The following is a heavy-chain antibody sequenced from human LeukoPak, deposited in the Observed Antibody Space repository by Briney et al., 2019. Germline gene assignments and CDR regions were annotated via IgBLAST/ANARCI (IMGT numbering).Heavy chain of an antibody. CDR3: ARQVREDMMVRGSGYFDS. J-gene: IGHJ4*02. D-gene: IGHD3-10*01. Sequence: PSETLSLTCTVSGDSIPNKNYFWAWIRQPPGKGLEWIGTIYYSGKTYYNPSVKSLDTMSVDASQNEFSLYLSSVTAADTAVYYCARQVREDMMVRGSGYFDSWGQGILVTVSS. CDR2: IYYSGKT. V-gene: IGHV4-39*01. CDR1: GDSIPNKNYF.